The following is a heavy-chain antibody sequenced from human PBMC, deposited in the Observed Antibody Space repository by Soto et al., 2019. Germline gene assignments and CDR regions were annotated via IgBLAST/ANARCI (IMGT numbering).Heavy chain of an antibody. Sequence: GGSLRLSCAASGFTFSSYSMNWVRQAPGKGLEWVSSISSSSSYIYYADSVKGRFTISRDNAKNSLYPQMNSLRAEDTAVYYCARGGVGATRGAFDIWGQGTMVTVSS. CDR2: ISSSSSYI. CDR1: GFTFSSYS. CDR3: ARGGVGATRGAFDI. V-gene: IGHV3-21*01. D-gene: IGHD1-26*01. J-gene: IGHJ3*02.